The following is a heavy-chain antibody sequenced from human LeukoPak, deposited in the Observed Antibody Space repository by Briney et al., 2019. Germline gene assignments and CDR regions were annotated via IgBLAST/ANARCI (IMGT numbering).Heavy chain of an antibody. V-gene: IGHV4-34*01. J-gene: IGHJ4*02. D-gene: IGHD6-19*01. CDR3: ARERIAVAGTEDYFDY. CDR1: GGSFSGYY. CDR2: INHSGST. Sequence: SETLSLTCAVYGGSFSGYYWSWIRQPPGKGLEWIGEINHSGSTNYNPSLKSRVTISVDTSKNQFSLKLSSVTAADTAVYYCARERIAVAGTEDYFDYWGQGTLVTVSS.